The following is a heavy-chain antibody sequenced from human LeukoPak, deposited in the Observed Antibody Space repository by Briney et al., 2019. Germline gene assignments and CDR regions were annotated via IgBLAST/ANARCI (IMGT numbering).Heavy chain of an antibody. CDR1: GGSFSGYY. CDR3: ARGRVAARSHFDY. V-gene: IGHV4-34*01. CDR2: INHSGST. D-gene: IGHD6-6*01. J-gene: IGHJ4*02. Sequence: TSETLSLTCAVYGGSFSGYYWSWIRQPPGKGLEWIGEINHSGSTNYNPSLKSRVTISVDTSKNQFSLKLSSVTAAGTAVYYCARGRVAARSHFDYWGQGTLVTVSS.